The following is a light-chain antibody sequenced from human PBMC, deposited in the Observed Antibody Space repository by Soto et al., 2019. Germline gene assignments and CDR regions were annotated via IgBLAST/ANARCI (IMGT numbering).Light chain of an antibody. J-gene: IGKJ1*01. CDR1: QSFSSSY. Sequence: EVVLTQSPGTLSLSPGESATLSCRASQSFSSSYFASYQQSPGQAPRLLIYGTSTRATGFPDRFSGGGSVTDFTLTINRLEPEDFAVYYCHQYGSSPGSFGQGTKVEVK. CDR3: HQYGSSPGS. V-gene: IGKV3-20*01. CDR2: GTS.